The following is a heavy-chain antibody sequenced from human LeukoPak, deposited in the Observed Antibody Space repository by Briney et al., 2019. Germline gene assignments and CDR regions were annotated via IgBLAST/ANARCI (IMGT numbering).Heavy chain of an antibody. CDR3: ARSAEGYSYGYNY. CDR2: IYTSGST. Sequence: SETLSLTCTVSSGSISNYYWSWIRQPAGKGLEWIGRIYTSGSTNYNPSLKSRVTMSVDTSKNQFSLKLSSVTAADTAVYYCARSAEGYSYGYNYWGQGTLVTVSS. CDR1: SGSISNYY. V-gene: IGHV4-4*07. D-gene: IGHD5-18*01. J-gene: IGHJ4*02.